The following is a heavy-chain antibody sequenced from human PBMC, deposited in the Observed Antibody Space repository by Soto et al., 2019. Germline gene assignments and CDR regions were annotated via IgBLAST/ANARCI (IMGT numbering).Heavy chain of an antibody. D-gene: IGHD6-19*01. V-gene: IGHV3-23*01. J-gene: IGHJ3*02. CDR3: AKGGINGLYDAFDI. CDR1: GFTFSSYV. CDR2: ISGSGGST. Sequence: EVQLLESGGGLVQPGGSLRLSCAASGFTFSSYVMTWVRQAPGKGLEWVSTISGSGGSTYYADSVEGRFTFSRDNSKNTLHLSMHSLRAEDTAVYYCAKGGINGLYDAFDIWGQGTMVTVSS.